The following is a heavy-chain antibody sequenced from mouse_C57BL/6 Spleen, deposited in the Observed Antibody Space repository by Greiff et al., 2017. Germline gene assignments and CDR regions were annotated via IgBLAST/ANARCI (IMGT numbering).Heavy chain of an antibody. D-gene: IGHD2-1*01. V-gene: IGHV1-61*01. J-gene: IGHJ4*01. CDR2: IYPSDSET. Sequence: QVQLQQSGAELVRPGSSVKLSCKASGYTFTSYWMDWVKQRPGQGLEWIGNIYPSDSETHYNQKFKDKATLTVDKSSSTAYMQLSSLTSEDSAVYYCARKEGYYGNLYYAMDYWGQGTSVTVSS. CDR1: GYTFTSYW. CDR3: ARKEGYYGNLYYAMDY.